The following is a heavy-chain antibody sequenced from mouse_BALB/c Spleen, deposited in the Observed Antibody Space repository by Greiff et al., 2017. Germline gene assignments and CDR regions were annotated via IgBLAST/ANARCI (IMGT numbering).Heavy chain of an antibody. D-gene: IGHD2-2*01. CDR2: ISSGSSTI. CDR1: GFTFSSFG. CDR3: ASQKIYYGYDPPLPPYAMDY. J-gene: IGHJ4*01. V-gene: IGHV5-17*02. Sequence: EVHLVESGGGLVQPGGSRKLSCAASGFTFSSFGMHWVRQAPEKGLEWVAYISSGSSTIYYADTVKGRFTISRDNPKNTLFLQMTSLRSEDTAMYYCASQKIYYGYDPPLPPYAMDYWGQGTSVTVSS.